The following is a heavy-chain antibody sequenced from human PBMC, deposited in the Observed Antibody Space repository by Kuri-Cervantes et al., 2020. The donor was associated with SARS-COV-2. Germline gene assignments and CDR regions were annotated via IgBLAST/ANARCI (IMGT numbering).Heavy chain of an antibody. Sequence: GESLKISCAASGFTFSSYAMSWFRQAPGKGLEWVGFIRSKAYGGTTEYAASVKGRFTISRDDSKSIAYLQMNSLKTEDTAVYYCTRETYSSSYWFDPWGQGTLVTVSS. CDR1: GFTFSSYA. CDR2: IRSKAYGGTT. J-gene: IGHJ5*02. D-gene: IGHD6-6*01. V-gene: IGHV3-49*03. CDR3: TRETYSSSYWFDP.